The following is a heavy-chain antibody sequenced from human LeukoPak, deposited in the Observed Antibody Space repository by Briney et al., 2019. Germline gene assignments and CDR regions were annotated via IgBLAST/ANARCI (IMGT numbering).Heavy chain of an antibody. J-gene: IGHJ4*02. Sequence: GGPLRLSCAASGFTFSRYWMSWVRQAPGKGLEWVANIKEDGSVKYYVESVKGRFTISRDNAKNSLYLQMNSLRAEDTAVYYCAASITMFDYWGQGTLVTVSS. CDR3: AASITMFDY. D-gene: IGHD3-10*01. CDR1: GFTFSRYW. V-gene: IGHV3-7*02. CDR2: IKEDGSVK.